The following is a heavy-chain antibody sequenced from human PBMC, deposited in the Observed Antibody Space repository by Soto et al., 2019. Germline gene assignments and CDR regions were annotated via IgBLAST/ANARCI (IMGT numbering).Heavy chain of an antibody. J-gene: IGHJ6*02. V-gene: IGHV3-13*01. D-gene: IGHD3-10*01. CDR3: ARRPAPDGSGWGPYYYGMDV. CDR2: IGTAGDT. CDR1: GFTFSSYD. Sequence: GGSLRLSCAASGFTFSSYDMHWVRQATGKGLEWVSAIGTAGDTYYPGSVKGRFTISRENAKNSLYLQMNSLRAEDTAVYYCARRPAPDGSGWGPYYYGMDVWGQGTTVTVSS.